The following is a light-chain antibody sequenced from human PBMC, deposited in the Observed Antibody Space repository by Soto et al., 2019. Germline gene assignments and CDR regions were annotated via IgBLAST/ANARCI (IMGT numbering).Light chain of an antibody. V-gene: IGKV1-5*01. CDR3: QQYNSYSPT. J-gene: IGKJ1*01. CDR2: DAS. Sequence: DIQMTQSPSTLSASVADRVTITSRASQSISSWLAWYQQKPGKAPKLLIYDASSLESGVPSRFSGSGSGTEFTLTISSLQPDDFATYYCQQYNSYSPTFGQGTKVDI. CDR1: QSISSW.